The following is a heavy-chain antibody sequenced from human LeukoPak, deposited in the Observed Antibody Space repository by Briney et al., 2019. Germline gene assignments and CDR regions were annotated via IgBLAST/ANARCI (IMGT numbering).Heavy chain of an antibody. Sequence: SETLSLTCTVSGASISSSYWSWIRQPPGKGLEWIGYAYYSGGTNYNPSLKSRVTISVDTSKNHFSLKLSSVTAGDTAVYYCARAGYNWGGLSYWGQGTLVTVSS. J-gene: IGHJ4*02. CDR1: GASISSSY. CDR2: AYYSGGT. CDR3: ARAGYNWGGLSY. V-gene: IGHV4-59*01. D-gene: IGHD5-24*01.